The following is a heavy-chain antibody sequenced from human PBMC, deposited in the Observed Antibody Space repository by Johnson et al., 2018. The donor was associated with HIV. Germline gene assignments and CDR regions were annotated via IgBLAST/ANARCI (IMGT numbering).Heavy chain of an antibody. CDR3: AKDEAAAAYAFDI. CDR1: GFTFRNYW. V-gene: IGHV3-7*05. D-gene: IGHD6-13*01. J-gene: IGHJ3*02. CDR2: IKQDGSEK. Sequence: VQLVESGGGLVQSGGSLRLPCTASGFTFRNYWMSWVRQAPGKGLEWVASIKQDGSEKYYVDSVKGRFTISRDNAKKSLYLQMNSLRVEDTAVYYCAKDEAAAAYAFDIWGQGTMVTVSS.